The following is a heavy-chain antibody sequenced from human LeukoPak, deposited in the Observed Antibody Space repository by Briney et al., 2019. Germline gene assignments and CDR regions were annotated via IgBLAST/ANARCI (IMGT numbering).Heavy chain of an antibody. CDR2: IKQDGSEK. D-gene: IGHD3-9*01. Sequence: GGSLRLSCAASGFTFSSYWMSRVRQAPGKGLEWVANIKQDGSEKYYVDSVKGRFTISRDNAKNSLYLQMNSLRAEDTAVYYCARDRGVLRYFDWLFLIDYWGQGTLVTVSS. J-gene: IGHJ4*02. CDR3: ARDRGVLRYFDWLFLIDY. CDR1: GFTFSSYW. V-gene: IGHV3-7*01.